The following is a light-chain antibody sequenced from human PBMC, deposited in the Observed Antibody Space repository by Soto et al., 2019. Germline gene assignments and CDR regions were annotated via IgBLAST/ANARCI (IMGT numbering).Light chain of an antibody. CDR1: QNISSY. J-gene: IGKJ1*01. CDR3: PQRSNWPRT. V-gene: IGKV3-11*01. CDR2: DVS. Sequence: LTQSPVTLSLSPGERATLSCRASQNISSYLIWYQQKPGQAPRLLMYDVSNRATGIPARFSGSGSGTDFTLTISSLEPEALAVYYCPQRSNWPRTFGQGTKVDI.